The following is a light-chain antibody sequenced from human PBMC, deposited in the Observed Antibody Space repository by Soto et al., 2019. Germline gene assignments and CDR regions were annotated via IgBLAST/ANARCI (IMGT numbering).Light chain of an antibody. Sequence: IEVTQSPSSLAASLGDRVTITCRASQSISHWLAWYQQKPGKAPKLLISDASILESGVPSRFSGSTSGTEFTLTISSLQPDDFATYYCQQYHTYRTFGQGTKVEIK. CDR3: QQYHTYRT. V-gene: IGKV1-5*01. CDR1: QSISHW. CDR2: DAS. J-gene: IGKJ1*01.